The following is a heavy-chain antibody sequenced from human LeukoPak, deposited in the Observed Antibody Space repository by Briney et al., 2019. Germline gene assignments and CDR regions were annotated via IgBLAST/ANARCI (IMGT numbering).Heavy chain of an antibody. CDR2: INHSGST. CDR3: ASVRANTAYYYYYGMDV. D-gene: IGHD3-10*01. CDR1: GGSFSGYY. V-gene: IGHV4-34*01. J-gene: IGHJ6*02. Sequence: PSETLSLTCAVYGGSFSGYYWSWFRQPPGKGLEWIGEINHSGSTNYNPSLKSRVTISVDTSKNQFSLKLSSVTAADTAVYYCASVRANTAYYYYYGMDVWGQGTTVTVSS.